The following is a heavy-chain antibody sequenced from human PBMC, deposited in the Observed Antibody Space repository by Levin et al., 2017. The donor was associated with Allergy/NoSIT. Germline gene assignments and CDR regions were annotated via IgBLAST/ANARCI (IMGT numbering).Heavy chain of an antibody. J-gene: IGHJ4*02. D-gene: IGHD6-19*01. CDR1: GGTFSSYA. V-gene: IGHV1-69*13. CDR2: IIPIFGTA. Sequence: ASVKVSCKASGGTFSSYAISWVRQAPGQGLEWMGGIIPIFGTANYAQKFQGRVTITADESTSTAYMELSSLRSEDTAVYYCARGWAVAGTTPPRYFDYWGQGTLVTVSS. CDR3: ARGWAVAGTTPPRYFDY.